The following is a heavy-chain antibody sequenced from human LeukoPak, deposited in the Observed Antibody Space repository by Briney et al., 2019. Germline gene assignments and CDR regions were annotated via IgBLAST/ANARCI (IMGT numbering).Heavy chain of an antibody. J-gene: IGHJ4*02. Sequence: GGSLRLSCTVSGFTFSTYWTTWVRQAPGKGLEWVANVNQDGSEKNYVDSVRGRFTISRDNAKNSLYLQMNSLRAEDTAVYYCARNMGDYWGQGTLVTVSS. CDR1: GFTFSTYW. D-gene: IGHD2/OR15-2a*01. CDR2: VNQDGSEK. V-gene: IGHV3-7*04. CDR3: ARNMGDY.